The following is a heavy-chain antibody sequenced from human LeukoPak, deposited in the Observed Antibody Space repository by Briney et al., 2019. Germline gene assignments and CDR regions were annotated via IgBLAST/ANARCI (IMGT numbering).Heavy chain of an antibody. J-gene: IGHJ4*02. Sequence: GGSLRLSCAASGFTFSSYAMSCVRQAPGKGLEWVSAISGSGGSTYYADSVKGRFTISRDNSKNTLYLQMNSLRAEDTAVYYCAEDPNYYDSSGLTYYFDYWGQGTLVTVSS. CDR1: GFTFSSYA. V-gene: IGHV3-23*01. CDR2: ISGSGGST. D-gene: IGHD3-22*01. CDR3: AEDPNYYDSSGLTYYFDY.